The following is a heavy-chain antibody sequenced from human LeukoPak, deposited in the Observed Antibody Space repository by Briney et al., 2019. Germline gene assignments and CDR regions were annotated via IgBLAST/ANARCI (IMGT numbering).Heavy chain of an antibody. CDR1: GYTFTSYG. CDR3: ARVSGGRITIFGVDIYGMDV. J-gene: IGHJ6*02. Sequence: SVKVSCKASGYTFTSYGISWVRQAPGQGLEWMGRIIPILGIANYAQKFQGRVTITADKSTSTAYMELSSLRSEDTAVYYCARVSGGRITIFGVDIYGMDVWGQGTTVTVSS. V-gene: IGHV1-69*04. D-gene: IGHD3-3*01. CDR2: IIPILGIA.